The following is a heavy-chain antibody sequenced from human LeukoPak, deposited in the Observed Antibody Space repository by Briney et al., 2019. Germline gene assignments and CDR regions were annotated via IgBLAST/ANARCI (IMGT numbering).Heavy chain of an antibody. CDR1: RVSITSFY. Sequence: SQTLSLSSAVSRVSITSFYWSWVRQPTPQGREWIGYIYYSRSTNSNPSLKSRVTISVDTSKSQFSLTLSSVTAAYTAVYYCAIGKGVARGVIWAPFDYGGQGPVVTVSS. D-gene: IGHD3-10*01. CDR2: IYYSRST. J-gene: IGHJ4*02. CDR3: AIGKGVARGVIWAPFDY. V-gene: IGHV4-59*01.